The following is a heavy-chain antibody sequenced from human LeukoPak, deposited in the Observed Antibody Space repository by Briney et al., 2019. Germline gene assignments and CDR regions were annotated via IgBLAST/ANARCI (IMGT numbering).Heavy chain of an antibody. Sequence: GGSLRLSCAASGFTFSSYAMHWVRQAPGKGLEWVAVISYDGSNKYYADSVKGRFTISRDNSKNTLYLQMNSLGAEDTAVYFCATVYGVWFGELNYWGQGTLVTVSS. V-gene: IGHV3-30-3*01. CDR3: ATVYGVWFGELNY. D-gene: IGHD3-10*01. CDR1: GFTFSSYA. J-gene: IGHJ4*02. CDR2: ISYDGSNK.